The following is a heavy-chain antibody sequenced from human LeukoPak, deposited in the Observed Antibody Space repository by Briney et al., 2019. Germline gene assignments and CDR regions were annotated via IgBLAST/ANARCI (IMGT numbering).Heavy chain of an antibody. J-gene: IGHJ6*03. D-gene: IGHD4/OR15-4a*01. CDR2: IYYSGST. V-gene: IGHV4-59*01. CDR3: ARNRLSLGYMDV. CDR1: GGSISSYY. Sequence: SETLSLTCTVSGGSISSYYWSWIRQPPGKGLEWIGYIYYSGSTNYNPSLKSRVTISVDTSKNQFSLKLSSVTAADTAVYYCARNRLSLGYMDVWGKGTTVTVSS.